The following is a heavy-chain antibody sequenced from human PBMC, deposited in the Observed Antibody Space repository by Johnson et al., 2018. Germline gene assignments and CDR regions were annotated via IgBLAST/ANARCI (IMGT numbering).Heavy chain of an antibody. J-gene: IGHJ6*02. CDR1: GGTFSSYA. Sequence: QVQLGESGAEVKKPGSSVKVSCKASGGTFSSYAISWVRQAPGQGLEWMGGIIPIFGTANYAQKFQGRDTMTAAESTSTANTELSSLRSEDTAVYYCARGGQAVDRYYYYGMDVWGQGTTVTVSS. CDR2: IIPIFGTA. V-gene: IGHV1-69*01. D-gene: IGHD6-19*01. CDR3: ARGGQAVDRYYYYGMDV.